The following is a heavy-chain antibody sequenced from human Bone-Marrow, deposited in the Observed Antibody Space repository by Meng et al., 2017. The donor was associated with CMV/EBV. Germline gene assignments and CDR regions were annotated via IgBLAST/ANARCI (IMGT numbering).Heavy chain of an antibody. Sequence: GESLKISCSASGFTFNNYWMHWVRQAPGKGLEWVAVISYDGSNKYYADSVKSQFTISRDNYKNTLYLQMNSLRADDTAVYYCARDEDQRASYNYYYGMDVWGQGTMVTVSS. CDR1: GFTFNNYW. V-gene: IGHV3-30*03. J-gene: IGHJ6*02. CDR2: ISYDGSNK. CDR3: ARDEDQRASYNYYYGMDV.